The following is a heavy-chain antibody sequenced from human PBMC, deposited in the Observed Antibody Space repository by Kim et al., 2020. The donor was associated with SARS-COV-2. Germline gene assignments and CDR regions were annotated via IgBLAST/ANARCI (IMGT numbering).Heavy chain of an antibody. J-gene: IGHJ6*02. CDR2: ISSSSSYI. V-gene: IGHV3-21*01. Sequence: GGSLRLSCAASGFTFSSYSMNWVRQAPGKGLEWVSSISSSSSYIYYADSVKGRFTISRDNAKNSLYLQMNSLRAEDTAVYYCARVGYSSGWYKGYYYYYGMDVWGQGTTVTVSS. D-gene: IGHD6-19*01. CDR3: ARVGYSSGWYKGYYYYYGMDV. CDR1: GFTFSSYS.